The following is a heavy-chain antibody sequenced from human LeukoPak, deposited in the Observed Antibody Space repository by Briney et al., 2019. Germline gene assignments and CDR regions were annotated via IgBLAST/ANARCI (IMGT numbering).Heavy chain of an antibody. CDR2: INSDGSST. Sequence: GRSLRLSCAASGFTFSSYWMHWVRQAPGKGLVWVSRINSDGSSTSYADSVKGRFTISRDNAKNTLYLQMNSLRAEDTAVYYCSTGSGHAFDIWGRGTMVAVSS. D-gene: IGHD3-10*01. V-gene: IGHV3-74*01. CDR1: GFTFSSYW. J-gene: IGHJ3*02. CDR3: STGSGHAFDI.